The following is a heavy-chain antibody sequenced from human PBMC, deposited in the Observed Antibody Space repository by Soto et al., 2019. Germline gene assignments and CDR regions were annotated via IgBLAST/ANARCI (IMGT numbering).Heavy chain of an antibody. CDR3: ARGKVLRYFDWLSNDAFDI. CDR2: IYYSGST. J-gene: IGHJ3*02. CDR1: GVSITSYH. V-gene: IGHV4-59*07. Sequence: PPDTLSLTCTVSGVSITSYHCRWLRHHQGKGLEWIGYIYYSGSTNYNPSLKSRVTISVDTSKNQFSLKLSSVTAADTAVYYCARGKVLRYFDWLSNDAFDIWGQGTMVT. D-gene: IGHD3-9*01.